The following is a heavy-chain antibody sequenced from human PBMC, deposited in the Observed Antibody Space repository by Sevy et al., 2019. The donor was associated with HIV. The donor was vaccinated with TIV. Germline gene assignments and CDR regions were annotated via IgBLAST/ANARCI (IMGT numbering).Heavy chain of an antibody. D-gene: IGHD6-13*01. CDR3: TSSYISSWSRDWFDP. CDR1: GFTFSGSA. J-gene: IGHJ5*02. V-gene: IGHV3-73*01. CDR2: IRSKANSYAT. Sequence: GGSLRLSCAASGFTFSGSAMHWVRQASGKGLEWVGRIRSKANSYATAYAASVKGRFTISRDDSKNTAYLQMNSLKTEDTAVYYCTSSYISSWSRDWFDPWGQGTLVTVSS.